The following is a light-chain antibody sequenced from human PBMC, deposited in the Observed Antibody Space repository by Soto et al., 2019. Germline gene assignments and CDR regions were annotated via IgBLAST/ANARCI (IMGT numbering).Light chain of an antibody. J-gene: IGLJ3*02. CDR2: RND. CDR3: AAWDDSLSGVV. V-gene: IGLV1-47*01. CDR1: SSNIGSNY. Sequence: QSVLTQPPSASGTPGQRVTISCSGSSSNIGSNYVYWYQQLPGTAPKLLIYRNDQRPSGVPDRFSGSKSGTSASLAISGLXSDDEADYYCAAWDDSLSGVVFGGGTKVTVL.